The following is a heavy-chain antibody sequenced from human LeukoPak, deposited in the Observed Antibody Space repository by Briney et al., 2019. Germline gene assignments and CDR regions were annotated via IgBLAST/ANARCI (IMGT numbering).Heavy chain of an antibody. CDR1: GFTFSSYW. CDR2: ISGSGGST. J-gene: IGHJ4*02. V-gene: IGHV3-23*01. CDR3: AKDNWGFDY. Sequence: GGSLRLSCAASGFTFSSYWMHWVRQVPGKGLEWVSAISGSGGSTYYADSVKGRFTISRDNSKNTLYLQMNSLRAEDTAVYYCAKDNWGFDYWGQGTLVTVSS. D-gene: IGHD7-27*01.